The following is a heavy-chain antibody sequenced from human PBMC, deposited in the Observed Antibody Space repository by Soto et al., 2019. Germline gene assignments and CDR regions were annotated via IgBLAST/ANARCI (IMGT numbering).Heavy chain of an antibody. Sequence: QVQLEQSGAEVKKPGSSVKISCKASGGTLSDHGVSWLRQAPGQGLAWVGGTIPVFNTANYAPKFQGRVTIAADKSTNIAYMELGSLRSDDTAFYYCARGVYGSGNYYTGPSAFDIWGQGTLVIVSS. V-gene: IGHV1-69*06. J-gene: IGHJ3*02. D-gene: IGHD3-10*01. CDR3: ARGVYGSGNYYTGPSAFDI. CDR1: GGTLSDHG. CDR2: TIPVFNTA.